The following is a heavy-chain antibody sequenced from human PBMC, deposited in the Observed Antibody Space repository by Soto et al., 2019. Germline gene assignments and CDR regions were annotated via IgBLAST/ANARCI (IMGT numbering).Heavy chain of an antibody. CDR1: GFTFDDYA. Sequence: EVQLVESGGGLVQPGRSLRLSCAASGFTFDDYAMHWVRQAPGKGLEWVSGISWNSGSIGYADSVKGRFTISRDNAKNSLYLQMNSLRAEDTALYYCAKSVHFDEAYYGMDVWGQGTTVTVSS. V-gene: IGHV3-9*01. CDR3: AKSVHFDEAYYGMDV. D-gene: IGHD3-9*01. J-gene: IGHJ6*02. CDR2: ISWNSGSI.